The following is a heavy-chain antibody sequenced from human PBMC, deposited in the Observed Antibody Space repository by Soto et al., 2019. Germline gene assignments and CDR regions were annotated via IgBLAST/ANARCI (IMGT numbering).Heavy chain of an antibody. Sequence: GASVKVSCTASGYTFTSYGISWVRRAPGQGLEWMGWISANNGNTKYAQNFQGRVTMTTDTSTSTAYMELRSLRSDDTAVYYCARAYSPGLFDPWGQGTLVTVSS. J-gene: IGHJ5*02. CDR2: ISANNGNT. CDR3: ARAYSPGLFDP. V-gene: IGHV1-18*01. D-gene: IGHD2-15*01. CDR1: GYTFTSYG.